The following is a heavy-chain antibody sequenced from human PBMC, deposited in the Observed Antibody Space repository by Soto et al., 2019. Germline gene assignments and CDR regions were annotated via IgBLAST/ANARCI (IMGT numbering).Heavy chain of an antibody. V-gene: IGHV1-2*04. D-gene: IGHD6-6*01. CDR3: ARALGSSAALNDFDY. CDR2: INPNSGGT. J-gene: IGHJ4*02. CDR1: GYTFTGYY. Sequence: ASVKVSCKASGYTFTGYYMHWVRQAPGQGLEWMGWINPNSGGTNYAQKFQGWVTMTRDTSISTAYMELSRLRSDDTAVYYCARALGSSAALNDFDYWGQGTLVTVSS.